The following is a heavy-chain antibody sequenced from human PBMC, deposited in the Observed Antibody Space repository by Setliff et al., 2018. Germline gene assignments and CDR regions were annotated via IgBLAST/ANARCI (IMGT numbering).Heavy chain of an antibody. V-gene: IGHV4-34*01. D-gene: IGHD1-26*01. J-gene: IGHJ4*02. CDR3: ARDNTIVGATDY. CDR2: INHSGST. Sequence: SETLSLTCTVYGGSLSNYYWSWVRQPPGQGPEWIVEINHSGSTNYSPSLKSRVTISVDMSKNQFSLKLSSVTAADTAVYFCARDNTIVGATDYWGQGTLVTVSS. CDR1: GGSLSNYY.